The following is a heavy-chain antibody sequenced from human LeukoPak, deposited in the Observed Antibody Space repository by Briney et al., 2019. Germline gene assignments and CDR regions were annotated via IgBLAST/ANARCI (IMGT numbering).Heavy chain of an antibody. D-gene: IGHD1-26*01. J-gene: IGHJ4*02. CDR1: GGSISSYY. CDR3: ARVSPLVGATTD. V-gene: IGHV4-59*01. Sequence: PSETLSLTCTVSGGSISSYYWSGIRQPPGKGLEWIGYIYYSGSTNYNPSLKSRVTISVDTSKNQFSLKLSSVTAADTAVYYCARVSPLVGATTDWGQGTLVTVSS. CDR2: IYYSGST.